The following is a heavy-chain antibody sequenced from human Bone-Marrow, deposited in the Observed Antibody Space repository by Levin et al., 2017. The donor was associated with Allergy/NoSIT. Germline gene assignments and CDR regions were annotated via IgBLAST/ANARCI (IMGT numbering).Heavy chain of an antibody. CDR3: AREGVWGSYRYWIDY. Sequence: PGGSLRLSCAASGFTFSSYWMSWVRQAPGKGLEWVANIKQDGSEKYYVDSVKGRFTISRDNAKNSLYLQMNSLRAEDTAVYYCAREGVWGSYRYWIDYWGQGTLVTVSS. CDR2: IKQDGSEK. D-gene: IGHD3-16*02. J-gene: IGHJ4*02. V-gene: IGHV3-7*04. CDR1: GFTFSSYW.